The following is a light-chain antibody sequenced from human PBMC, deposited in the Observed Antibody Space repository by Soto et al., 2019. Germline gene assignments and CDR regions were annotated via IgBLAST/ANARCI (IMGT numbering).Light chain of an antibody. CDR1: QGVSAY. CDR3: QKSSKTPHP. V-gene: IGKV1-39*01. J-gene: IGKJ2*01. CDR2: AAS. Sequence: DIQMTQSPSSLSASVGDRVTITCRASQGVSAYLLWYQQRQGTAPKLLIYAASNLLSGVPSRFRGSGSGTNFPLTISSRQPEDFAPYYCQKSSKTPHPLGQGTKLETK.